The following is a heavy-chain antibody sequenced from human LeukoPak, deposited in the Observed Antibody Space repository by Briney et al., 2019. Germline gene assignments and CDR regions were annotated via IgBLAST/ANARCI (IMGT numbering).Heavy chain of an antibody. V-gene: IGHV4-34*01. CDR2: INHSGST. J-gene: IGHJ6*03. CDR3: ARGHGYCSGGSCYSLARSYYYYYMDV. D-gene: IGHD2-15*01. Sequence: GSLRLSCAASEFTFSSYWMSWIRQPPGKGLEWIGEINHSGSTNYNPSLKSRVTISVDTSKNQFSLKLSSVTAADTAVYYCARGHGYCSGGSCYSLARSYYYYYMDVWGKGTTVTVSS. CDR1: EFTFSSYW.